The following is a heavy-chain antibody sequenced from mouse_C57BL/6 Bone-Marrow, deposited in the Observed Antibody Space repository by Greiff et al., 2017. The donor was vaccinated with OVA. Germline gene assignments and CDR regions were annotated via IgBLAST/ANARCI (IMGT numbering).Heavy chain of an antibody. J-gene: IGHJ2*01. V-gene: IGHV7-3*01. CDR3: ARSYYGSSYGYFDY. CDR2: IRNKANGYTT. D-gene: IGHD1-1*01. CDR1: GFTFTAYY. Sequence: EVKLMESGGGLVQPGGSLSLSCAASGFTFTAYYMSWVRQPPGKALEWLGFIRNKANGYTTEYSASVKGRFTISRDNSQSILYLQMNALRAEDSATYYCARSYYGSSYGYFDYWGQGTTLTVSS.